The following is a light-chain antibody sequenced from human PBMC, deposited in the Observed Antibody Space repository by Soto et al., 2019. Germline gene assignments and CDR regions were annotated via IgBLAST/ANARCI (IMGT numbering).Light chain of an antibody. CDR3: QQYNSLYT. Sequence: DIQMTQSPSTLSASVGDRVTITCRASQSISSWLAWYQQKPGKAPKLLIYKASSLESGVPSRFSGSGSGTEFTLTISSLQPHDFATDYCQQYNSLYTVGQGTKLEI. CDR2: KAS. CDR1: QSISSW. V-gene: IGKV1-5*03. J-gene: IGKJ2*01.